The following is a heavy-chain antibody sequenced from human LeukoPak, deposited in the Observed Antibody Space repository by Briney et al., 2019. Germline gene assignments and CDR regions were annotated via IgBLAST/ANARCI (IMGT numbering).Heavy chain of an antibody. CDR2: IKKDGSTK. J-gene: IGHJ4*02. V-gene: IGHV3-7*05. CDR3: ARDTFASEDY. CDR1: GFTFSDHF. D-gene: IGHD2/OR15-2a*01. Sequence: PGGSLRLSCAASGFTFSDHFMDWVRQAPGKGLEWVASIKKDGSTKYYVDSVKGRFTISRDNAKNLLYLQMNSLRAEDTAVYYCARDTFASEDYWGQGSLVTVSS.